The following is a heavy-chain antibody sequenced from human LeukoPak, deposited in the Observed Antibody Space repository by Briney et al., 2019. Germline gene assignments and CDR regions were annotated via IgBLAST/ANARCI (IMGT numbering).Heavy chain of an antibody. CDR1: GFTFDDYA. D-gene: IGHD5-12*01. J-gene: IGHJ4*02. Sequence: GRSLRLSCAASGFTFDDYAMHWVRQAPGKGLEGVAGISWNSGSIGYADSVKGRFTISRDNAKNSLYLQMNSLRAEDTALYYCAKGPWYSGYELDYWGQGTLVTVSS. CDR2: ISWNSGSI. V-gene: IGHV3-9*01. CDR3: AKGPWYSGYELDY.